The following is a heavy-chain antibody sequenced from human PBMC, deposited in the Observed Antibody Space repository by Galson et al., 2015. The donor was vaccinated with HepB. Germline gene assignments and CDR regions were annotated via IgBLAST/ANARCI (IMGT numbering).Heavy chain of an antibody. CDR1: GGTFSNYA. Sequence: SVKVSCKASGGTFSNYAISWVRQAPGQGLEWMGGIIPMFRTANYAQKFQGRVTITADEFTSTAYMELSSLRSEDTAVYYCARGVTTIGQLDYWGQGTLVTVSS. V-gene: IGHV1-69*13. CDR2: IIPMFRTA. J-gene: IGHJ4*02. CDR3: ARGVTTIGQLDY. D-gene: IGHD5-12*01.